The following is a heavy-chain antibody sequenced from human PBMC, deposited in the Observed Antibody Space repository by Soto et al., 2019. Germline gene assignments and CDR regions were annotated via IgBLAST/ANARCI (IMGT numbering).Heavy chain of an antibody. Sequence: PGGSLRLSCAVSGFTFSSYWMSWVRQAPGKGLEWVSAISGSGGSTYYADSVKGRFTISRDNSKNTLYLQMNSLRAEDTAVYYCARRPKRGYSYGPDYWGQGALVTVSS. CDR1: GFTFSSYW. CDR2: ISGSGGST. V-gene: IGHV3-23*01. CDR3: ARRPKRGYSYGPDY. D-gene: IGHD5-18*01. J-gene: IGHJ4*02.